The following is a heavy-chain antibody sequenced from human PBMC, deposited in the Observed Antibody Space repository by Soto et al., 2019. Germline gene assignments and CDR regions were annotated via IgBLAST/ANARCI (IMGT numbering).Heavy chain of an antibody. J-gene: IGHJ6*02. V-gene: IGHV3-30*18. CDR3: AKESSSSWYDIFYYGMDV. D-gene: IGHD6-13*01. Sequence: PGGSLRLSCAASGFTFSSYGMHWVRQAPGKGLEWVAVISYDGSNKYYADSVKGRFTISRDNSKNTLYLQMNSLRAEDTAVYYCAKESSSSWYDIFYYGMDVWGQGTTVTVSS. CDR2: ISYDGSNK. CDR1: GFTFSSYG.